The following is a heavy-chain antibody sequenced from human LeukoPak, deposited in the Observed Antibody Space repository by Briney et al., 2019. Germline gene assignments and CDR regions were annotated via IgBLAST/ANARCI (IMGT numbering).Heavy chain of an antibody. V-gene: IGHV1-2*02. Sequence: ASVKVSCKASGYTFTGYYMHWVRQAPGQGLEWMGWINPNSGGTNYAQKFQGRVTMTRDTSISTAYMELSRLRSDDTAVYYCARDLSSSWSPRFDPWAREPWSPSPQ. J-gene: IGHJ5*02. CDR3: ARDLSSSWSPRFDP. D-gene: IGHD6-13*01. CDR2: INPNSGGT. CDR1: GYTFTGYY.